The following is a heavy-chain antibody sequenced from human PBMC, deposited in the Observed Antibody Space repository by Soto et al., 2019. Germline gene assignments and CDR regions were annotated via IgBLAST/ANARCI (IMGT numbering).Heavy chain of an antibody. CDR3: ATGRIVGATSPWVT. CDR2: ITAYNGNT. D-gene: IGHD1-26*01. J-gene: IGHJ2*01. Sequence: ASVKVSCKASGYTFTTYAITWVRQAPGQGLEWMGWITAYNGNTNYAQKLQGRVTMTTDTSTSTAYMELRSLISDDTAMYYCATGRIVGATSPWVTWGR. V-gene: IGHV1-18*01. CDR1: GYTFTTYA.